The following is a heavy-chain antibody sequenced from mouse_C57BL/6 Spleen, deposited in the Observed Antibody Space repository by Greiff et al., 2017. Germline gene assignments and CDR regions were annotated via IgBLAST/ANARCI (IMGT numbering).Heavy chain of an antibody. CDR3: ARHWDWAMDY. CDR1: GYSITSGYY. J-gene: IGHJ4*01. Sequence: EVKLEESGPGLVKPSQSLSLTCSVTGYSITSGYYWNWIRQFPGNKLEWMGYISYDGSNNYNPSLKNRISIPRDTSKNQFFLKLNSVTTEDTATYYCARHWDWAMDYWGQGTSVTVSS. V-gene: IGHV3-6*01. CDR2: ISYDGSN. D-gene: IGHD4-1*01.